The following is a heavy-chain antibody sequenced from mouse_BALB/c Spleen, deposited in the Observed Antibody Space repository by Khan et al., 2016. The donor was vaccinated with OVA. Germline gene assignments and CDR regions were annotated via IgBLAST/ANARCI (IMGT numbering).Heavy chain of an antibody. Sequence: VQLQQSGAEQAKPGASVKMSCKTSGYTFSSYWMHWVKQRPGQGLEWIGYINPTSGYTEYNEKFKDKATLSEDKSSSTAYMQLTSLTSEDSAVYYCARDRIDYWGQGTTLTVSS. CDR1: GYTFSSYW. J-gene: IGHJ2*01. CDR2: INPTSGYT. CDR3: ARDRIDY. V-gene: IGHV1-7*01.